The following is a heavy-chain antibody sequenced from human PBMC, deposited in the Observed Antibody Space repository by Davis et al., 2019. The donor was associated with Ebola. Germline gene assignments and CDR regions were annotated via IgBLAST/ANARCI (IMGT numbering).Heavy chain of an antibody. Sequence: MPSETLSLTCAVYGGSFTDYFWSWIRQPPGKGLEWIGETSHHPDYTNYSPSFGGRVTISVDSSKNQFSLKMSSVTAADAAVYYCARTAKTSVSPLGLGYTYFDPWSQGTLVTVSS. V-gene: IGHV4-34*01. J-gene: IGHJ5*02. D-gene: IGHD5-18*01. CDR2: TSHHPDYT. CDR3: ARTAKTSVSPLGLGYTYFDP. CDR1: GGSFTDYF.